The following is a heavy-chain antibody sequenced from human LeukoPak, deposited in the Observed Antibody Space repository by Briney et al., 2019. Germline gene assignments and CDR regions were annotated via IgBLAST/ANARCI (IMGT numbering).Heavy chain of an antibody. V-gene: IGHV3-66*01. D-gene: IGHD3-22*01. Sequence: PGGSLRLSCAASGFTVSSNYMSWVRQAPGKGLEWAPVIYSGGSTYYADSVKGRFTISRDNSKNTLYLQMNSLRAEDTAVYYCAREKTYYYDSSGTRSVWGQGTTVTVSS. J-gene: IGHJ6*02. CDR1: GFTVSSNY. CDR2: IYSGGST. CDR3: AREKTYYYDSSGTRSV.